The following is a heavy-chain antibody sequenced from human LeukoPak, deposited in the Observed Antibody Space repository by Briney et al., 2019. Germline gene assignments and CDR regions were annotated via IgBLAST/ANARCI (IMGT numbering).Heavy chain of an antibody. Sequence: PGRSLRLSCAASGFTFSSYGMHWVRQAPGKGLEWVAAISYDGSNKYYADSVKGRFTISRDNSKNTLYLQMNSLRAEDTAVYYCAKDSLYCSSTSCPFDYWGQGTLVTVSS. J-gene: IGHJ4*02. CDR3: AKDSLYCSSTSCPFDY. V-gene: IGHV3-30*18. CDR2: ISYDGSNK. CDR1: GFTFSSYG. D-gene: IGHD2-2*01.